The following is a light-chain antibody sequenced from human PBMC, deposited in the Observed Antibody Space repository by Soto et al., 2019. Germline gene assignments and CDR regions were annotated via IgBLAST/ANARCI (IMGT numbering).Light chain of an antibody. CDR3: QQYGSSPMYT. J-gene: IGKJ2*01. CDR1: QTVTSSY. CDR2: GAS. V-gene: IGKV3-20*01. Sequence: EIVLTQSPGTLSVSPGERATLSCRASQTVTSSYLAWYQQKPGQAPRLVIHGASNRAAGIPDRFSGSGSGTDFTLTISRLEPEDFAVYYCQQYGSSPMYTFGQGTKLEIK.